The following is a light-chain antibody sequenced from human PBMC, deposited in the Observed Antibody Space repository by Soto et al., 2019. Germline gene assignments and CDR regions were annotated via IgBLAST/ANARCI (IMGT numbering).Light chain of an antibody. V-gene: IGLV2-14*01. CDR1: SSDVGGYNY. CDR2: EVS. CDR3: SSYTSSSTLWV. J-gene: IGLJ3*02. Sequence: QSVLTQPASVSGSPGQSITISCTGTSSDVGGYNYVSWYQQHPGKAPKLMIYEVSNRPSGVSNRFSGSKSGNTASLTISGLQAKDEADYYCSSYTSSSTLWVFGGGTKLTVL.